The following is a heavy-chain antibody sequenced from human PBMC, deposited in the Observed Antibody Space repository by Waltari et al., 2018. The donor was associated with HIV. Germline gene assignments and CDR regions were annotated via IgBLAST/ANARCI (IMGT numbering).Heavy chain of an antibody. V-gene: IGHV3-11*01. CDR2: ISSSGNFI. J-gene: IGHJ4*02. D-gene: IGHD6-19*01. CDR1: GFIFNAFD. CDR3: ARGGSGWYREAAEIDY. Sequence: QVQLVESGGGLVKPGGSLRLSCAASGFIFNAFDLSWIRRAPGKGLEWLSYISSSGNFIYYADSVRGRFTISRDNAKNSLYLQMDSLRAEDTAVYYCARGGSGWYREAAEIDYWGQGSLVTVSS.